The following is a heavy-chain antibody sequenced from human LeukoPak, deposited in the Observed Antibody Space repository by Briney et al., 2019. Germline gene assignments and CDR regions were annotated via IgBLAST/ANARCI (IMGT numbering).Heavy chain of an antibody. CDR1: GFTFSNAW. CDR3: TTDPAGASANHDY. CDR2: IKSKTDGGTT. V-gene: IGHV3-15*01. J-gene: IGHJ4*02. D-gene: IGHD2-2*01. Sequence: GGSLRLSCAASGFTFSNAWMSWVRQAPGKGLEWVGRIKSKTDGGTTDYAAPVKGRFTISRDDSKNTLYLQMNSLKTEDTAVYYCTTDPAGASANHDYWGQGTLVTVSS.